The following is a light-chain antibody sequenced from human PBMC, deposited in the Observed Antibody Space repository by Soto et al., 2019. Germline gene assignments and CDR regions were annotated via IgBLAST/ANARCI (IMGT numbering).Light chain of an antibody. CDR1: SSNVGGYNY. Sequence: QSALTQPPSASGSPGQSVTISCTGTSSNVGGYNYVSWYQQHPGKAPKLMIYEVNKRPSGVPDRFSGSKSDNTASLTVSGLQAEVEADYYCSSFADSYIWVFGGGTKLTVL. CDR2: EVN. V-gene: IGLV2-8*01. J-gene: IGLJ2*01. CDR3: SSFADSYIWV.